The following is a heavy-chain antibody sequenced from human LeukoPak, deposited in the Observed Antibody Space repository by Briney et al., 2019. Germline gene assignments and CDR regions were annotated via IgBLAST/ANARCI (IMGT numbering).Heavy chain of an antibody. CDR3: VRDAS. V-gene: IGHV3-66*01. Sequence: GGSLRLSCAVSGVTVSSNHMSWVRQAPGKGLEWVSAIYSGGGTYYANSVKGRFTLSRDISKNTLYLQMNSLRAEDTAVYYCVRDASWGQGTLVTVSS. CDR2: IYSGGGT. J-gene: IGHJ4*02. CDR1: GVTVSSNH.